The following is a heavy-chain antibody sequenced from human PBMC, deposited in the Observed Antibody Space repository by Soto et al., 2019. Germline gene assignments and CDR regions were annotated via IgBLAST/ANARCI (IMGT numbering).Heavy chain of an antibody. CDR1: GCTFTIYA. CDR2: INAGNGNT. J-gene: IGHJ3*02. CDR3: ARVQGYCSGGSCYDAFDI. Sequence: ASVKVSCKASGCTFTIYAMHWVRQAPGQRLEWMGWINAGNGNTKYSQKFQGRVTITRDTSASTAYMELSSLRSEDTAVYYCARVQGYCSGGSCYDAFDIWGQGTMVTVSS. D-gene: IGHD2-15*01. V-gene: IGHV1-3*01.